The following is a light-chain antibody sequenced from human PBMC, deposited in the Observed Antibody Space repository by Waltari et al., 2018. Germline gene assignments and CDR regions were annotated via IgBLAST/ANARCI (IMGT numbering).Light chain of an antibody. V-gene: IGLV2-14*03. CDR1: STDVGDYNY. Sequence: QSALTQPASVSGSPGQSITISCTGASTDVGDYNYVSWYQQIPGKAPKVIFYDVTKRPSGVSNRFSGSKSGNSASLSISGLQAEDEAHYYCCSYAGRSTWVFGGGTKVTVL. CDR2: DVT. J-gene: IGLJ3*02. CDR3: CSYAGRSTWV.